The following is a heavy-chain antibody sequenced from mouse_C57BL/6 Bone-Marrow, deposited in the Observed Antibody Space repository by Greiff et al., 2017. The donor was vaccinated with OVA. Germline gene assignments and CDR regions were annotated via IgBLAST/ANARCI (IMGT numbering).Heavy chain of an antibody. V-gene: IGHV1-74*01. J-gene: IGHJ2*01. CDR2: IHPSDSDT. Sequence: QVQLKQPGAELVKPGASVKVSCKASGYTFTSYWMHWVTQRPGQGLEWIGRIHPSDSDTNYNQKFKGKATLTVDKSSSTAYMQLSSLTSEDSAVYYCAIQLRLPNYFDYWGQGTTLTVSS. CDR3: AIQLRLPNYFDY. CDR1: GYTFTSYW. D-gene: IGHD3-2*02.